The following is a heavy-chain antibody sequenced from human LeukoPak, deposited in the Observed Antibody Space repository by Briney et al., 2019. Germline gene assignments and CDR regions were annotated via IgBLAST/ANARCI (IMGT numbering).Heavy chain of an antibody. CDR1: GGSISSGGYS. D-gene: IGHD4-17*01. V-gene: IGHV4-30-4*07. CDR2: IYYSGST. J-gene: IGHJ6*03. Sequence: SQTLSLTCAVSGGSISSGGYSWSWIRQPPGKGLEWIGYIYYSGSTYYNPSLKSRVTISVDTSKNQFSLKLSSVTAADTAVYYCARGLRSRRHNYYYYYMDVWGKGTTVTISS. CDR3: ARGLRSRRHNYYYYYMDV.